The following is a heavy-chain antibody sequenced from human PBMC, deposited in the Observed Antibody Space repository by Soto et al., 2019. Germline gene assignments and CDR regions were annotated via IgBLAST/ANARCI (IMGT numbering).Heavy chain of an antibody. CDR2: IRHKADSYIT. CDR1: GFTFSDHY. V-gene: IGHV3-72*01. J-gene: IGHJ5*02. CDR3: AMLWDRWFDA. Sequence: EVQLVESGGGLVQPGGSLRLSCAASGFTFSDHYMDWVRQAPGKGLEWVGRIRHKADSYITEYAASVKGRFTISRDDSKNSLYLQMNRLKTDDTAVYNCAMLWDRWFDAWGQVTLVTVSS. D-gene: IGHD1-26*01.